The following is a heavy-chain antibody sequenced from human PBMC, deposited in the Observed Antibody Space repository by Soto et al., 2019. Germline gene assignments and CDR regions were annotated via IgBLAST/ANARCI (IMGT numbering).Heavy chain of an antibody. V-gene: IGHV3-15*07. CDR3: IVRYPYYFDY. CDR2: TKTKTDGGTT. J-gene: IGHJ4*02. CDR1: GFTFSNAW. Sequence: EVQLVESGGGLVKPGGSLRLSCAASGFTFSNAWMNWVRQAPGKGLEWVGRTKTKTDGGTTDYAAPVKGRFTISRDDSKNTLYLQMNSLKPEDTAVYYCIVRYPYYFDYWGQGTQVTVYS. D-gene: IGHD2-21*01.